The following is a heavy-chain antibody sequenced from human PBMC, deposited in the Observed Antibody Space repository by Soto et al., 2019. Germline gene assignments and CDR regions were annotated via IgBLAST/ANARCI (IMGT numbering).Heavy chain of an antibody. CDR3: AREEYSSSWFLGTEGGDDAFDI. Sequence: GGSLRLSCAASGFTFSSYAMHWVRQAPGKGLECVAVISYDGSNKFYRDSVKGRFTISRDNAKNSLYLQMNSLRAEDTAVYYCAREEYSSSWFLGTEGGDDAFDIWGQGTMVTVSS. CDR2: ISYDGSNK. V-gene: IGHV3-30-3*01. J-gene: IGHJ3*02. CDR1: GFTFSSYA. D-gene: IGHD6-13*01.